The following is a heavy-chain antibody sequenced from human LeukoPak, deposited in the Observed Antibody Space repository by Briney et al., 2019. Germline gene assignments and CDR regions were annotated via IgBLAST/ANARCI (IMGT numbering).Heavy chain of an antibody. Sequence: GASVKVSCTASGYTFTSYGISWVRQAPGQGLEWMGWISAYNGNTNYAQKLQGRVTMTTDTSTSTAYMDLSRLRSDDTAVYYCVQFELDYWGQGTLVTVSS. J-gene: IGHJ4*02. CDR2: ISAYNGNT. D-gene: IGHD1-7*01. CDR1: GYTFTSYG. CDR3: VQFELDY. V-gene: IGHV1-18*01.